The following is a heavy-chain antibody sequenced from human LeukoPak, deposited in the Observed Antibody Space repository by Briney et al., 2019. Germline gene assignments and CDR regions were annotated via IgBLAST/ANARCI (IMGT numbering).Heavy chain of an antibody. V-gene: IGHV4-4*07. J-gene: IGHJ4*02. Sequence: SETLSLTCTVSGGSISSYYWSWIRQPAGKGLEWIGRIYTSGSTNYNPSLKSRVSMSVDTSKNQFSLKLSSVTAAGTAVYYCARDSGDFWSGYTPYFDYWGQGTLVTVSS. CDR2: IYTSGST. D-gene: IGHD3-3*01. CDR1: GGSISSYY. CDR3: ARDSGDFWSGYTPYFDY.